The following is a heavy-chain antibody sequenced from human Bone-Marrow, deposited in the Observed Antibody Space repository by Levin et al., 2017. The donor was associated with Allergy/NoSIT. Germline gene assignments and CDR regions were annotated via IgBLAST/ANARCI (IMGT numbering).Heavy chain of an antibody. Sequence: LSLTCAASGFIFADYAMNWVRQAPGRGLEWVSSLDGSSGKTHYADVVKGRFTISREYSKNTLFLQMNSLRVEDTARYYCAKAGTTVMLDYSYLDVWGEGTAVTVSS. V-gene: IGHV3-23*01. CDR3: AKAGTTVMLDYSYLDV. J-gene: IGHJ6*03. CDR2: LDGSSGKT. CDR1: GFIFADYA. D-gene: IGHD4-17*01.